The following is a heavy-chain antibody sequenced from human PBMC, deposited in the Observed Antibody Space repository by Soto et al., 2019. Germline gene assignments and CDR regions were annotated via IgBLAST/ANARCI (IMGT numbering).Heavy chain of an antibody. Sequence: QVQLVQSGAEVKKPGSSVKVSCKASGGTFSSYAISWVRQAPGQGLEWMGGIIPIFGTANYAQKFQGRVTITADESTSTAYMELSSLRSEDTAVYYCARDFPPPSYYYDSSGYYSVGWFDPWDQGTLVTVSS. CDR1: GGTFSSYA. J-gene: IGHJ5*02. V-gene: IGHV1-69*01. CDR2: IIPIFGTA. CDR3: ARDFPPPSYYYDSSGYYSVGWFDP. D-gene: IGHD3-22*01.